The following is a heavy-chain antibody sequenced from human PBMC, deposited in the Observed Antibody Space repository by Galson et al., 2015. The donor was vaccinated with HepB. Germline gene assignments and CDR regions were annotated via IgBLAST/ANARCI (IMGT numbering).Heavy chain of an antibody. V-gene: IGHV1-18*04. D-gene: IGHD3-3*01. Sequence: SVKVSCKASGYTFTSYGISWVRQAPGQGLEWMGWISAYNGNTNYAQKLQGRVTMTTDTSTSTAYMELRSLRSDDTAVYYCARNGRGRITIFGVVIYYYYYGMDVWGQGTTVTVSS. CDR1: GYTFTSYG. J-gene: IGHJ6*02. CDR3: ARNGRGRITIFGVVIYYYYYGMDV. CDR2: ISAYNGNT.